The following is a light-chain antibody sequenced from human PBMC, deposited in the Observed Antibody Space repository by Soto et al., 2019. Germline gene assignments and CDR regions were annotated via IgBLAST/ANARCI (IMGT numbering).Light chain of an antibody. V-gene: IGLV2-18*02. J-gene: IGLJ2*01. Sequence: QSVLTQPPSVSGSPGQSGTISCTGTSGDVGTYNRVSWYQQPPGTAPKLMIYEVTNRPSGVPDRFSGYKSGNTASLTISGLQAEDEADYYCSSYTSSTTVVFGGGTKLTVL. CDR1: SGDVGTYNR. CDR3: SSYTSSTTVV. CDR2: EVT.